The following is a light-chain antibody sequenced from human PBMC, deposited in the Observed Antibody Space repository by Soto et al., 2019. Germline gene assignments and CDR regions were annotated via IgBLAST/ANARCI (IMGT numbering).Light chain of an antibody. CDR1: SANIGSNY. CDR2: RNN. Sequence: QSVLTQPPSASGTPGQRVTISCSGSSANIGSNYVYWYQQLPGTAPNLLIYRNNPRPSGGPDRFSGSKSGTSVSLAISGLRYEDEAAYYCATWDASLSAWVFGAGTKLTVL. V-gene: IGLV1-47*01. CDR3: ATWDASLSAWV. J-gene: IGLJ3*02.